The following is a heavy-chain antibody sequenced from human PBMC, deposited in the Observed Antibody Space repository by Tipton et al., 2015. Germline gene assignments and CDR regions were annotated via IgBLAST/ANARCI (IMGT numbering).Heavy chain of an antibody. CDR1: AYSISSDYY. V-gene: IGHV4-38-2*01. Sequence: TLSLTCAVSAYSISSDYYWGWIRQPPGKGLEWIGSISHSGNTYCNPSLKSRVTMSRDTSKNQFSLKLSSVTAADTAVYYCASPSLPHDRGDYYFQSWGQGSLVTVSS. CDR3: ASPSLPHDRGDYYFQS. D-gene: IGHD2-21*02. CDR2: ISHSGNT. J-gene: IGHJ4*02.